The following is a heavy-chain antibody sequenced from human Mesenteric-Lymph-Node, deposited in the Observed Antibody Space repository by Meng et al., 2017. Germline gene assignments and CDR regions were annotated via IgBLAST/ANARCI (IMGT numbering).Heavy chain of an antibody. CDR2: TYYRSKWYN. D-gene: IGHD1-1*01. J-gene: IGHJ6*02. CDR3: SRTTIDYGYYYGMDV. V-gene: IGHV6-1*01. CDR1: GDSVSSNSAA. Sequence: SQTPALTRAIAGDSVSSNSAAWNWIRQSPSRGLEWLGRTYYRSKWYNDYAVSVKSRITINPDTSKNQFSLQLNSVTPEDTAVYYCSRTTIDYGYYYGMDVWGQGTTVTVSS.